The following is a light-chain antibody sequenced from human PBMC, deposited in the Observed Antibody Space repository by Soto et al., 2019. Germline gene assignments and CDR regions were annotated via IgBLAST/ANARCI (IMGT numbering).Light chain of an antibody. CDR2: DAS. Sequence: EIVMTQSPATLSVSPGERATLSCRASQSVSSTLAWYHQKPGQPPRLLIYDASTRATGLPSRFSGSGSGTVFTLTSSRLPYEDVGVYFDQHYNDLISFGGGTKLEIK. J-gene: IGKJ4*01. CDR3: QHYNDLIS. CDR1: QSVSST. V-gene: IGKV3-15*01.